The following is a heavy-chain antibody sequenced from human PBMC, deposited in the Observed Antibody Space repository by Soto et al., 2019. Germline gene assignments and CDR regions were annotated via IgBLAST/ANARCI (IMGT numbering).Heavy chain of an antibody. Sequence: GGSLRLSCAASGFTFSSYAMSWVRQAPGKGLEWVSAISGSGGITYYADSVKGRFTISRDNSKNTLYLQMNSLRAEDTAVYYCAKGTLTGVYHYYYMDVWGKGTTVTVSS. D-gene: IGHD7-27*01. J-gene: IGHJ6*03. V-gene: IGHV3-23*01. CDR1: GFTFSSYA. CDR3: AKGTLTGVYHYYYMDV. CDR2: ISGSGGIT.